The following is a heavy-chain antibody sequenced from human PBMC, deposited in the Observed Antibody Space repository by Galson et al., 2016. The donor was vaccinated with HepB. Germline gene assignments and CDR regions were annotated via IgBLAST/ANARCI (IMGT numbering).Heavy chain of an antibody. CDR3: ARQSIQWGYADY. J-gene: IGHJ4*02. CDR1: GDSIISTSYY. D-gene: IGHD3-16*01. CDR2: IHHTGST. Sequence: ETLSLTCTVSGDSIISTSYYWGVIRQPPGKGLEWIATIHHTGSTYYSPFLKSRLTISVDTSKNRFSLRLNTVTATDTAIYFCARQSIQWGYADYWDRGTLVTVSS. V-gene: IGHV4-39*01.